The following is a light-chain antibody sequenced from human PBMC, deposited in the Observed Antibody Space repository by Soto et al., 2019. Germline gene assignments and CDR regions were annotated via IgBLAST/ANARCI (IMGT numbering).Light chain of an antibody. J-gene: IGKJ1*01. Sequence: EIVMTQSPATLSVSPGGRATLSCRASQSISDTLAWYQQKPGQAPRLLIYIASRRATGFPGRFSGSGSGTDFTLTISSLQSEDLAVYYCQQYNNWPWTFGQGTKVEIK. V-gene: IGKV3-15*01. CDR3: QQYNNWPWT. CDR1: QSISDT. CDR2: IAS.